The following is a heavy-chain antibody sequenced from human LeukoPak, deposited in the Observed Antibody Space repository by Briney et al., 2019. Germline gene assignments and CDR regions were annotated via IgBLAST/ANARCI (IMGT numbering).Heavy chain of an antibody. Sequence: VASVKVSGKVSGYTLTELSMHWVRQAPGKGLEWMGGFDPEDGETIYAQKFQGRVTMTEDTSTDTAYMELSSLRSEDTAVYYCATRSSGGSCCHFDYWGQGTLVTVSS. CDR3: ATRSSGGSCCHFDY. V-gene: IGHV1-24*01. D-gene: IGHD2-15*01. J-gene: IGHJ4*02. CDR1: GYTLTELS. CDR2: FDPEDGET.